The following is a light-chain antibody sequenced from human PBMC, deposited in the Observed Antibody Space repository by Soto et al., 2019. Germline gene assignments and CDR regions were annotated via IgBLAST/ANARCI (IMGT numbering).Light chain of an antibody. CDR2: AAY. Sequence: DVQMTKSPSSLSASVGDRVTITCRASQSISSYLNWYQQKPGKPPELLIYAAYSLQSGVPSRFRGSGSGTNFTLTISRLQPEDFATYYCQQSYRALMYTFGQGTKLEIK. CDR1: QSISSY. J-gene: IGKJ2*01. CDR3: QQSYRALMYT. V-gene: IGKV1-39*01.